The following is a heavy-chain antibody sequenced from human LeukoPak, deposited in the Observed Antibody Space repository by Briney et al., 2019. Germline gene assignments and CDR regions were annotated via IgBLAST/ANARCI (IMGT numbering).Heavy chain of an antibody. CDR2: ISGSGGST. CDR1: GFTFSSYA. Sequence: PGGSLRLSCAASGFTFSSYAMSWVRQAPGKGLEWVSAISGSGGSTYYADSVKGRFTISRDNSKNTLYLQMNSLRAEDTPVYYCANAPLAQWLVLDYWGQGTLVTVSS. D-gene: IGHD6-19*01. CDR3: ANAPLAQWLVLDY. V-gene: IGHV3-23*01. J-gene: IGHJ4*02.